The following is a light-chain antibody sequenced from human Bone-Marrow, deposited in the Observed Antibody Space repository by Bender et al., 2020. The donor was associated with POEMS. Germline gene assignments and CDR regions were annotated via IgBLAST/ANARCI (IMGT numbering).Light chain of an antibody. V-gene: IGLV3-21*02. CDR1: NIGRKD. Sequence: SFLLTQPPSLLVAPGQTARLYCEGNIGRKDVHWYQHKPGQAPVLVIYNDRDRPSGIPDRFSGSKSGTSASLAITGLQAEDEGDYYCQSYDNSLGGWVFGGGTKLTVL. CDR2: NDR. J-gene: IGLJ3*02. CDR3: QSYDNSLGGWV.